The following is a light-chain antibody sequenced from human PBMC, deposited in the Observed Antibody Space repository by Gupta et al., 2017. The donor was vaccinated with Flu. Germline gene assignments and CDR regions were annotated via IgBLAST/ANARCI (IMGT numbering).Light chain of an antibody. J-gene: IGLJ3*02. V-gene: IGLV1-44*01. Sequence: RVTFSCSGSSSNIGSYTVNWYQQFPGTAPKLLIYRNNRRPLGVPDRFSGSKSGTSASRAISGLRSEDEADDYCAAWDDSLSAGVFGGGTKVTVL. CDR3: AAWDDSLSAGV. CDR2: RNN. CDR1: SSNIGSYT.